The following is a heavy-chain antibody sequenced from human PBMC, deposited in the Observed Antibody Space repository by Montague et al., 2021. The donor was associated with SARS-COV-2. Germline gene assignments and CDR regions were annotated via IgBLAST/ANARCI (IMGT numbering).Heavy chain of an antibody. J-gene: IGHJ6*03. D-gene: IGHD6-13*01. CDR3: AWVSSSWSQDYYYYMDV. Sequence: PALVKPTQTLTLTCTFSGFSLSTSGMCVSWIRQPPGKALEWLARIDWDDDKYYSTSLKTRLTISKDTSKNQVVLTMTNMDPVDTATYYCAWVSSSWSQDYYYYMDVWGKGTTVTVSS. CDR1: GFSLSTSGMC. V-gene: IGHV2-70*11. CDR2: IDWDDDK.